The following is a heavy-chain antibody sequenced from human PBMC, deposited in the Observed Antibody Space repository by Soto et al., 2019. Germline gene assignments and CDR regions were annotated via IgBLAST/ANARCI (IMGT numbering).Heavy chain of an antibody. CDR2: IDHSGST. J-gene: IGHJ4*02. CDR1: GGSFSGYY. D-gene: IGHD4-17*01. V-gene: IGHV4-34*01. CDR3: ARDYGDYLGPFDY. Sequence: QVQLQQWGAGLLKPSETLSLTCAVYGGSFSGYYWSWIRQPPGKGLEWIGEIDHSGSTKYNPSLKSRVTISVDKSKNQFSLKLSSVTAADTAVYYCARDYGDYLGPFDYWGQGTLVTVSS.